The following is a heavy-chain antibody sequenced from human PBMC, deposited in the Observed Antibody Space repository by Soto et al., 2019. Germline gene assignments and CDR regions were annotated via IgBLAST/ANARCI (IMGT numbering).Heavy chain of an antibody. CDR3: ARDQGGQSGNFIFDH. D-gene: IGHD1-26*01. V-gene: IGHV3-48*01. J-gene: IGHJ4*02. CDR1: GFTFSSYS. Sequence: PGGSLRLSCAASGFTFSSYSMNWFRQAPGKGLEWVSYISSSSSTIYYADSVKGRFTISRDNAKNSLYLQMNSLRADDTAVYYCARDQGGQSGNFIFDHWGQGALVTVSS. CDR2: ISSSSSTI.